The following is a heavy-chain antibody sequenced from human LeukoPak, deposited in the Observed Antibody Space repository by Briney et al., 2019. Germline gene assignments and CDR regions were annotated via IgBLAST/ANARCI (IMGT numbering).Heavy chain of an antibody. CDR1: GFTFSSYT. V-gene: IGHV3-30*04. CDR3: AKARGVSSGYYY. J-gene: IGHJ4*02. CDR2: ISYDGSNK. Sequence: GGSLRLSCTASGFTFSSYTMHWVRQAPGKGLEWVAVISYDGSNKYYADSVKGRFTISRDNSKNTLYLQMNSLRAEDTAVYYCAKARGVSSGYYYWGQGTLVTVSS. D-gene: IGHD3-22*01.